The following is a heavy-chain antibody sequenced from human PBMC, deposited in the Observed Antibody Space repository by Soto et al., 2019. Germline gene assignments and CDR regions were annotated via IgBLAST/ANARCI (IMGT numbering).Heavy chain of an antibody. V-gene: IGHV3-30-3*01. CDR3: ARAWDDSSCYSFDY. CDR1: GFTFSSYA. D-gene: IGHD3-22*01. J-gene: IGHJ4*02. CDR2: ISYDGSNK. Sequence: GGSLRLSCAASGFTFSSYAMHWVRQAPGKGLEWVAVISYDGSNKYYADSVKGRFTISRDNSKNTLYLQMNSLRAEDTAVYYCARAWDDSSCYSFDYWGQGTPVTVSS.